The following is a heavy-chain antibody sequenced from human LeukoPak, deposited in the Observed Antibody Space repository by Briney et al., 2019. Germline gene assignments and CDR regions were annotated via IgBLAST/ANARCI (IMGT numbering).Heavy chain of an antibody. J-gene: IGHJ4*02. V-gene: IGHV1-69*06. CDR1: GGTFSSYA. CDR2: IIPIFGTA. D-gene: IGHD3-10*01. CDR3: ARVSQRGFGEYDY. Sequence: ASVKVSCKASGGTFSSYAISWVRQAPGQGLEWMGGIIPIFGTANYAQKFQGRVTITADKSTSTAYMELSSLRSEDTAVYYCARVSQRGFGEYDYWGQGTLVTVSS.